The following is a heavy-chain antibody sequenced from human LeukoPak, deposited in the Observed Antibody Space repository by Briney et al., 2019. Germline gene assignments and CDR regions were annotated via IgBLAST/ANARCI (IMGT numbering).Heavy chain of an antibody. CDR3: ARAKNMIAVAGFDY. CDR1: GGSFSGYY. V-gene: IGHV4-34*01. J-gene: IGHJ4*02. Sequence: SETLSLTCAVYGGSFSGYYWSWIRQPPGKGLEWIGEINHSGSTNYNPSLKGRVTISVDTSKNQFSLKLSSVTAADTAVYYCARAKNMIAVAGFDYWGQGTLVTVSS. CDR2: INHSGST. D-gene: IGHD6-19*01.